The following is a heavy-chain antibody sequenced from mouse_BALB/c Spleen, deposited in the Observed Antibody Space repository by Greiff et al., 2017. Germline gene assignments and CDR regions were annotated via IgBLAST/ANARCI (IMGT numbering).Heavy chain of an antibody. Sequence: DVKLQESGGGLVQPGGSLKLSCAASGFTFSSYGMSWVRQTPDKRLELVATINSNGGSTYYPDSVKGRFTISRDNAKNTLYLQMSSLKSEDTAMYYCARIYYGNYEGYFDVWGAGTTVTVSS. J-gene: IGHJ1*01. D-gene: IGHD2-1*01. CDR1: GFTFSSYG. CDR2: INSNGGST. CDR3: ARIYYGNYEGYFDV. V-gene: IGHV5-6-3*01.